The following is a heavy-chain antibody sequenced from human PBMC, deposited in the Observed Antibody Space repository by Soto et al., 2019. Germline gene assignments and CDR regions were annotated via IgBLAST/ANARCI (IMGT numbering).Heavy chain of an antibody. CDR1: GFTFSSYA. CDR3: AKVKYCSSTSCYGMDV. D-gene: IGHD2-2*01. J-gene: IGHJ6*02. CDR2: ISGSGGST. V-gene: IGHV3-23*01. Sequence: GGSLRLSCAASGFTFSSYAMSWVRQAPGKGLEWVSAISGSGGSTYYADSVKGRFTISRDNSKNTLYLQMNSLGAEDTAVYYCAKVKYCSSTSCYGMDVWGQGTTVTVSS.